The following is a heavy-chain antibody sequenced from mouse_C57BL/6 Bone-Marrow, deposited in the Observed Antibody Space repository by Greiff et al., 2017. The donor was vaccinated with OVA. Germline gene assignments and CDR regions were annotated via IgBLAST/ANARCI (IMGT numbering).Heavy chain of an antibody. Sequence: EVKLVESGGGLVQPGGSLSLSCAASGFTFTDYYMSWVRQPPGKALEWLGFIRNKANGYTTEYSASEKGRFTISRDNSQSILYLQMNALRAEDSATYYCARPLVYYDYAYYAMDYWGQGTSVTVSS. V-gene: IGHV7-3*01. D-gene: IGHD2-4*01. CDR3: ARPLVYYDYAYYAMDY. CDR1: GFTFTDYY. J-gene: IGHJ4*01. CDR2: IRNKANGYTT.